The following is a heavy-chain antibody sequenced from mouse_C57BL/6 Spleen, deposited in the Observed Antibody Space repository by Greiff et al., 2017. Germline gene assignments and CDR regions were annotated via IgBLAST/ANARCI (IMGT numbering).Heavy chain of an antibody. CDR2: ILPGSGST. V-gene: IGHV1-9*01. CDR1: GYTFTGYW. D-gene: IGHD1-1*01. Sequence: QVQLQQSGAELMKPGASVKFSCKATGYTFTGYWIAWVKQRPGHGLEWIGVILPGSGSTNYNEKFKGKATFTADTSSNTAYLQLSSLPTEDSAIYNRARGDYGSSFDYWGQGTTHTVPS. CDR3: ARGDYGSSFDY. J-gene: IGHJ2*01.